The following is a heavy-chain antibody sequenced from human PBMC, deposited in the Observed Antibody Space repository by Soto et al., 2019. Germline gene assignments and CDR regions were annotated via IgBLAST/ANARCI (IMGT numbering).Heavy chain of an antibody. V-gene: IGHV3-33*01. Sequence: QVQLVESGGGVVQPGRSLRLSCAATGFTFSNYGMHWVRQAPGKGLEWVAVVWYDGSDKYYADSVKGRFTISRDNSKNTLYLQMNSLRVEDTAVYYCARLGYCIVTGCYARTYDLDVCGHGTTVTVSS. CDR3: ARLGYCIVTGCYARTYDLDV. J-gene: IGHJ6*02. D-gene: IGHD2-2*01. CDR1: GFTFSNYG. CDR2: VWYDGSDK.